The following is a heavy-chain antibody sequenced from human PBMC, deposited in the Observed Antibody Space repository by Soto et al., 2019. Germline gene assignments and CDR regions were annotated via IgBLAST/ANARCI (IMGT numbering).Heavy chain of an antibody. Sequence: XGSLRLSCRSVTQYGMSWIRRPPGKGLELISTIGPTGNTHYADSVAGRFIISRDDSTDILYLQMNSVRVDDTGIYYCAKDPSTGPADYWRQGTQVTVSS. D-gene: IGHD3-9*01. CDR3: AKDPSTGPADY. CDR2: IGPTGNT. CDR1: TQYG. V-gene: IGHV3-23*01. J-gene: IGHJ4*02.